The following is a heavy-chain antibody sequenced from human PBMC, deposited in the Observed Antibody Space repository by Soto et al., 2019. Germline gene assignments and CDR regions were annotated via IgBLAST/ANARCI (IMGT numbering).Heavy chain of an antibody. Sequence: LSLTCTVSGGSVTGDDDYWSLIRQSPGKGLEWMGYISNSGSTGYNPSLKTRLSMSVDSSKNHFTLRLTSVTAAATAVYFGATASASTYGYFDYWGQG. D-gene: IGHD3-10*01. CDR2: ISNSGST. CDR1: GGSVTGDDDY. CDR3: ATASASTYGYFDY. V-gene: IGHV4-30-4*01. J-gene: IGHJ4*02.